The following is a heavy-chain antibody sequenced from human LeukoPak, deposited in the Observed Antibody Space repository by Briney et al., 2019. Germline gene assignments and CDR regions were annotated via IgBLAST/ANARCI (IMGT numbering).Heavy chain of an antibody. J-gene: IGHJ4*02. Sequence: GGSLRLSCAASGFIFSDNYMSWIRQAPGKGLEWVSYISSSGRTIYYAESVKGRFTISRDNSKNTLYLQMVSLRGEDTAVYYCARDYYSDASGYYYHDDWGQGTLVTVST. D-gene: IGHD3-22*01. CDR3: ARDYYSDASGYYYHDD. CDR2: ISSSGRTI. CDR1: GFIFSDNY. V-gene: IGHV3-11*04.